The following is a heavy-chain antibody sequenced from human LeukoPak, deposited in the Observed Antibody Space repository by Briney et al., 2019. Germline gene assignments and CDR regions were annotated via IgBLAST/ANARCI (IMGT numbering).Heavy chain of an antibody. CDR2: ISAYNGNT. CDR3: ARTKYDYVWGSYRHFDY. Sequence: ASVKVSCKASGYTFTSYGISWVRQAPGQGLEWMGWISAYNGNTNYAQKLQGRVTMTTDTSTSTAYMELRSLRSDDTAVYYCARTKYDYVWGSYRHFDYWGQGTLVTVSS. D-gene: IGHD3-16*02. J-gene: IGHJ4*02. CDR1: GYTFTSYG. V-gene: IGHV1-18*01.